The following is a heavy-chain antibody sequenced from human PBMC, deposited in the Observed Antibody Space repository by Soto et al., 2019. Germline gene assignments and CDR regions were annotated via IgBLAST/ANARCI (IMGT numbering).Heavy chain of an antibody. Sequence: PSETLSLTCAVYGGSFSGYYWGWIRQPPEKGLEWIGEINHSGSTNYNPSLKSRVTISVDTSKNQFSLKLSSVTAADTAVYYCARVLQYYDILTGYYKYYYYYGMDVWGQGTTVTVSS. CDR3: ARVLQYYDILTGYYKYYYYYGMDV. V-gene: IGHV4-34*01. CDR1: GGSFSGYY. CDR2: INHSGST. D-gene: IGHD3-9*01. J-gene: IGHJ6*02.